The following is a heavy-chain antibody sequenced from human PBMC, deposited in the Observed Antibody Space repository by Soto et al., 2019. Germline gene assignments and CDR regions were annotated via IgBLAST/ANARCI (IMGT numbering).Heavy chain of an antibody. D-gene: IGHD1-1*01. CDR1: GYTFTSYD. CDR3: ARRAETNGWNGFGADKYYFDF. J-gene: IGHJ4*02. V-gene: IGHV1-8*01. CDR2: MNPNTGNS. Sequence: ASVKVSCKASGYTFTSYDIYWVRQATGQGLEWMGWMNPNTGNSAYAQKFQGRVTVTSDTSINTVHMELNSLRSEDAAVYYCARRAETNGWNGFGADKYYFDFWGQGTLVTVSS.